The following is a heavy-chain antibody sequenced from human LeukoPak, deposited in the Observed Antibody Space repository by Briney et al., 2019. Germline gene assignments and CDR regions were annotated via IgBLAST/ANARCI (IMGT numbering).Heavy chain of an antibody. Sequence: ASVKVSCKASGYTLTELSMHWVRQAPGKGLEWMGGFDPEDGETIYAQKFQGRVTMTEDTSTDTAYMELSSLRSEDTAVYYCATSPSSDYYYYMDVWGKGTTVTVSS. CDR1: GYTLTELS. CDR3: ATSPSSDYYYYMDV. D-gene: IGHD2-15*01. CDR2: FDPEDGET. V-gene: IGHV1-24*01. J-gene: IGHJ6*03.